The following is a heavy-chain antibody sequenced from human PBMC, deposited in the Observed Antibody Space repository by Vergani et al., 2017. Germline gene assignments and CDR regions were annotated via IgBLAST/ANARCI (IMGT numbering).Heavy chain of an antibody. Sequence: EVQLVESGGGLVQPGGSLRLSCSASGFTFSSYAMHWVRQAPVKGLEYVSAISSNGGSTYYADSVKGRFTISRDNSKNTLYLQMSSLRAEDTAVYYCAAIGYSDGHDDAFDMWGQGTMVTVSS. CDR3: AAIGYSDGHDDAFDM. CDR1: GFTFSSYA. J-gene: IGHJ3*02. V-gene: IGHV3-64D*06. CDR2: ISSNGGST. D-gene: IGHD5-18*01.